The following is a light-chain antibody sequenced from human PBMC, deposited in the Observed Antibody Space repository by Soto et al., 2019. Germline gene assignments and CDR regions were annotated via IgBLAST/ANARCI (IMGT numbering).Light chain of an antibody. CDR3: SSYTTTTTEV. Sequence: QSVPTQPASVSGSPGQSITISCTGTSSDVGGYKSVSWYQQHPGKAPKLMIYEVSNRPSGVSHRFSGSKSGNTASLTSSGLQAEDEAGDYCSSYTTTTTEVFGSGTKVTV. CDR2: EVS. J-gene: IGLJ1*01. V-gene: IGLV2-14*01. CDR1: SSDVGGYKS.